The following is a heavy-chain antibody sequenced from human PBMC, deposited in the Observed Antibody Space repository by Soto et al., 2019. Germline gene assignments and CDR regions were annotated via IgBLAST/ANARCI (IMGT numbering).Heavy chain of an antibody. CDR1: GFSFSNYA. J-gene: IGHJ4*02. CDR3: AKFSATSVYDISSAPDY. CDR2: LSGGGSNT. V-gene: IGHV3-23*01. D-gene: IGHD6-6*01. Sequence: GGSLRLSYAASGFSFSNYAMTWVRQAPGKGLEWVSALSGGGSNTFYADSVTGRFTFSGDNCRKPLYRQMTSLRAEDAAVYYCAKFSATSVYDISSAPDYWGRGTLVAVSS.